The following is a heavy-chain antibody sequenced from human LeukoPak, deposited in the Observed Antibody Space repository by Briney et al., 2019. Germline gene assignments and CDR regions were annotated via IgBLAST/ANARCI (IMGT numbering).Heavy chain of an antibody. CDR3: VRDSGITMVRLDAFDI. Sequence: PGGSLRLSCTAPGFTFGDYAMHWVRQAPGKGLEWVAVISYDGSNKYYADSVKGRFTISRDNSKNTLYLQMNSLRAEDTAVYYCVRDSGITMVRLDAFDIWGQGTMVTVSS. CDR1: GFTFGDYA. V-gene: IGHV3-30-3*01. J-gene: IGHJ3*02. D-gene: IGHD3-10*01. CDR2: ISYDGSNK.